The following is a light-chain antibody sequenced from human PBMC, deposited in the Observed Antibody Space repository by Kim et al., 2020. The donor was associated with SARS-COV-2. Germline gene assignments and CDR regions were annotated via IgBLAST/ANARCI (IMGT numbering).Light chain of an antibody. CDR1: ESILYRDGKTY. CDR2: EVS. V-gene: IGKV2D-29*01. J-gene: IGKJ4*01. CDR3: LQTLQLPLT. Sequence: PASISCKSSESILYRDGKTYFYWYLQKPGQPPQLLIYEVSNRFSGVPDRFSGSGSGTDFTLKISRVEAEDVGIYYCLQTLQLPLTFGGGTKVDIK.